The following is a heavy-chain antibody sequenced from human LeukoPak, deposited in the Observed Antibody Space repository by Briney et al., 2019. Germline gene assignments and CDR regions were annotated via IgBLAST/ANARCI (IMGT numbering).Heavy chain of an antibody. CDR1: RGTFSSYT. J-gene: IGHJ3*02. D-gene: IGHD1-26*01. Sequence: SVTVSCKASRGTFSSYTNSWVRQAPGQGLEWMGRIIPILGIANYAQKFQGRVTITADKCQSTAYMELSSLRSEHTAVYYCARVLYSGSYSGAFDIWGQGTMVTVSS. CDR2: IIPILGIA. CDR3: ARVLYSGSYSGAFDI. V-gene: IGHV1-69*02.